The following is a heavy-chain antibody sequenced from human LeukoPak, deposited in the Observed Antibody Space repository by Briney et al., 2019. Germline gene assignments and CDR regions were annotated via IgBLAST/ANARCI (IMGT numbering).Heavy chain of an antibody. J-gene: IGHJ4*02. CDR3: ARREYSSAWDSLYYFDF. Sequence: GESLQISCQGSGYSFSSYWIGWVRQMPGKGLEWMGIIYPGDTDTRYRPSFQGQVTISADKSINIAYLQWSSLKASDTDMYYCARREYSSAWDSLYYFDFWGQGTLVTVSS. CDR1: GYSFSSYW. CDR2: IYPGDTDT. D-gene: IGHD6-19*01. V-gene: IGHV5-51*01.